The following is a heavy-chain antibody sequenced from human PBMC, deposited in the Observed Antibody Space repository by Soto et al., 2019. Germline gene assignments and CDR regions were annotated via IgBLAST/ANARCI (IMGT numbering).Heavy chain of an antibody. CDR2: IYYSGST. V-gene: IGHV4-30-4*01. J-gene: IGHJ6*02. Sequence: LSETLSLTCTVSCGSVSSGSYYWSWIRQPPGKGLEWIGYIYYSGSTYYNPSLKSRVTISVDTSKNQFSLKLSSVTAADTAVYYCAKIHQLGDYAYYYSGMDVWGQGTTVTVS. CDR1: CGSVSSGSYY. D-gene: IGHD4-17*01. CDR3: AKIHQLGDYAYYYSGMDV.